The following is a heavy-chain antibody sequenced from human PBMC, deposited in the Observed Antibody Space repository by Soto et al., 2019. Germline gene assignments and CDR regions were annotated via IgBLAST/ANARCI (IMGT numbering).Heavy chain of an antibody. V-gene: IGHV4-59*08. CDR1: GGSISSYY. J-gene: IGHJ4*02. CDR2: IYYSGST. Sequence: SETLSLTYTVSGGSISSYYWSWIRQPPGKGLEWIGYIYYSGSTNYNPSLKSRVTISVDTSKNQFSLKLSSVTAADTAVYYCARLFYYGSGTLDYWGQGTLVTVSS. CDR3: ARLFYYGSGTLDY. D-gene: IGHD3-10*01.